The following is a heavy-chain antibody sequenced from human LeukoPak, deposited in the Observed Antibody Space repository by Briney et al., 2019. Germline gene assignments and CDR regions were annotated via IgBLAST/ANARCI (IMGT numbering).Heavy chain of an antibody. V-gene: IGHV1-2*02. Sequence: ASVKVSCKASGYTFTGYYMHWVRQAPGQGLEWMGCINPNSGGTNYAQKFQGRVTMTRDMSTSTVYMELSSLRSEDTAVYYCARVPRYCSGGSCLDYWGQGTLVTVSS. J-gene: IGHJ4*02. D-gene: IGHD2-15*01. CDR2: INPNSGGT. CDR3: ARVPRYCSGGSCLDY. CDR1: GYTFTGYY.